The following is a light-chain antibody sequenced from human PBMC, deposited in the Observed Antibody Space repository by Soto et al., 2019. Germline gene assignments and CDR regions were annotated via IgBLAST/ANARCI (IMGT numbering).Light chain of an antibody. CDR1: SGHSTYI. CDR2: LDRSGSY. Sequence: QLVLTQSSSASASLGSSVKLTCILSSGHSTYIIAWHQQQPGKAPRFLMTLDRSGSYNRGSGVPDRFSGSSSGADRDLTISNLQFEDEGDYYCETWYSNTHKVFGGGTKVTVL. J-gene: IGLJ3*02. V-gene: IGLV4-60*02. CDR3: ETWYSNTHKV.